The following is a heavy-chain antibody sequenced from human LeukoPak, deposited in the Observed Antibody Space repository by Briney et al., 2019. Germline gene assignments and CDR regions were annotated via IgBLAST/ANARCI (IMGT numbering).Heavy chain of an antibody. D-gene: IGHD3-22*01. J-gene: IGHJ4*02. V-gene: IGHV1-46*01. CDR1: GYTFTSYY. Sequence: ASVKVSCKASGYTFTSYYMHWVRQAPGQGLEWMGIINPSGGSTSYAQKFQGRVTMTRDTSTRTVYMELSSLRSEDTAVYYCASDYYDSSGYYLPFDYWGQGTLDTVSS. CDR3: ASDYYDSSGYYLPFDY. CDR2: INPSGGST.